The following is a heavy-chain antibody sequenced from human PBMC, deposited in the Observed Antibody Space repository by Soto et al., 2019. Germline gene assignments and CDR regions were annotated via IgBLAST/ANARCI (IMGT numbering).Heavy chain of an antibody. CDR2: ISAYNGNK. CDR3: ARAGGDNLITDY. J-gene: IGHJ4*02. CDR1: GYTFTSYG. Sequence: QVQLVQSGAEVKKPGASVKVSCKASGYTFTSYGISWVRQAPGQGLEWMGWISAYNGNKNYAQKLKGRVTMTTDTATRAAYMELRSLRSEDKAVYYCARAGGDNLITDYWGQGTLVTVSS. D-gene: IGHD3-10*01. V-gene: IGHV1-18*01.